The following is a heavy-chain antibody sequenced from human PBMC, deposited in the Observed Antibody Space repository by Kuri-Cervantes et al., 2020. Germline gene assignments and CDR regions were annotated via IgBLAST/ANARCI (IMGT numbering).Heavy chain of an antibody. CDR2: IYYSGST. Sequence: GSLRLSCTVSGGSISSYYWSWIRQPPGKGLEWIGYIYYSGSTNYNPSLKSRVTISADSSKNQFSLKLSSVTAADTAVYYCARHGPDVIVGATIHWYFDLWGRGTLVTVSS. CDR1: GGSISSYY. J-gene: IGHJ2*01. V-gene: IGHV4-59*08. D-gene: IGHD1-26*01. CDR3: ARHGPDVIVGATIHWYFDL.